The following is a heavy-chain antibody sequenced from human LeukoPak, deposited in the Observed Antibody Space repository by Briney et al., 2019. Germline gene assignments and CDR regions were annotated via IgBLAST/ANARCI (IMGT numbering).Heavy chain of an antibody. CDR2: VSGSGGRK. Sequence: HTGGSLRLSCVASGFPFSAFAISWVRQAPGKGLEWVSAVSGSGGRKFYADSVRGRFTISRDNSKKTLHLQLNSLEVEDTAVYYCAKGGAAMTDAPHGDVVTTTLDAYDIWGQGTMVTVSS. V-gene: IGHV3-23*01. CDR1: GFPFSAFA. D-gene: IGHD2-21*02. CDR3: AKGGAAMTDAPHGDVVTTTLDAYDI. J-gene: IGHJ3*02.